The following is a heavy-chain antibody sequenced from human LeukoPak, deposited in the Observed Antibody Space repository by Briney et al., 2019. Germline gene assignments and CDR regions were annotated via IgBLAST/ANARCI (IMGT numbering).Heavy chain of an antibody. Sequence: PGGSLRLSCAASGFTLSSYWMHWVHQAPGKGLVWVSRIKSDGRTNYADSVKGRFTISRDNAKNTVSLQMNSLRAEDTGVYYCARAPSEIGGYYPEYFRHWGQGTLVIVSS. CDR3: ARAPSEIGGYYPEYFRH. CDR2: IKSDGRT. J-gene: IGHJ1*01. D-gene: IGHD3-22*01. V-gene: IGHV3-74*01. CDR1: GFTLSSYW.